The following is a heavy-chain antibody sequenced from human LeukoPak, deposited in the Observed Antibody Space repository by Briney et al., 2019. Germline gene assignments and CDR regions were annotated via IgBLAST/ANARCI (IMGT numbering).Heavy chain of an antibody. CDR3: ARSHDHLWGNYPDY. J-gene: IGHJ4*02. Sequence: SETLSLTCTASGGSISSSGYYWGWIRQPPGKGLEWIASINYSGTTYYNPSLRSRVTISEDRSKNQFSLKLSSVTAADTAMYYCARSHDHLWGNYPDYWGQGTLVTVSS. CDR2: INYSGTT. D-gene: IGHD3-16*02. V-gene: IGHV4-39*07. CDR1: GGSISSSGYY.